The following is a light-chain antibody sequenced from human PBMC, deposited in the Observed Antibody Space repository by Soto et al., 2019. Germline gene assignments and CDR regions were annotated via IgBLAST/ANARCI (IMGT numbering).Light chain of an antibody. J-gene: IGLJ1*01. CDR3: SSYTSSRTRV. Sequence: QSALTQPASVSGSPGXXITISCTXXXXDVGGYNYVSWYQQHPGKAPKLMIYDVSNRPSGVSNRFSGSKSGNTASLTISGLQAEDEADYYCSSYTSSRTRVFGTGTKLTVL. CDR2: DVS. V-gene: IGLV2-14*01. CDR1: XXDVGGYNY.